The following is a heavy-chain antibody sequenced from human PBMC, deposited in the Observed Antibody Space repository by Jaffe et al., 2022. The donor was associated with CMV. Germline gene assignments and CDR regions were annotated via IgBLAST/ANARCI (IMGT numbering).Heavy chain of an antibody. D-gene: IGHD2-15*01. CDR1: GFTFYSYA. CDR2: ISGSGAMT. J-gene: IGHJ4*02. V-gene: IGHV3-23*01. Sequence: EVQLLESGGGLVQPGGSLRLSCAASGFTFYSYALTWVRQAPGKGLEWVSSISGSGAMTYYADSVKGRFTISRDNSQNTVYLQMSSLRAEDTAVYYCAKESLGYCTGGSCYSDFRGQGTLVTVSS. CDR3: AKESLGYCTGGSCYSDF.